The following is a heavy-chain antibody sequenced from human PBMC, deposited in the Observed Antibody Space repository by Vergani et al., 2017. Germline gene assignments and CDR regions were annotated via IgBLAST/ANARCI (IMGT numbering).Heavy chain of an antibody. CDR3: ARSDMVRGVMPFDY. CDR2: IWYDGSNK. Sequence: QVQLVESGGGVVQPGRSLRLSCAASGFTFSSYGMHWVRQAPGKGLEWVAVIWYDGSNKYYADSVKGRFTISRDNSKNTLYLQMNSLRAEDTAVDYCARSDMVRGVMPFDYWGQGTLVTVSS. J-gene: IGHJ4*02. V-gene: IGHV3-33*01. D-gene: IGHD3-10*01. CDR1: GFTFSSYG.